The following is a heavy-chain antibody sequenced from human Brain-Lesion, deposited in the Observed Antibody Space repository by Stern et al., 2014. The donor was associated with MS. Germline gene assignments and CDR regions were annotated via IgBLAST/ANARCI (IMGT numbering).Heavy chain of an antibody. J-gene: IGHJ5*02. CDR3: ARGKSFDDFWSGNNWFDP. CDR2: FYPGGSA. Sequence: VQLVQSGPGLVKPSQTLSLTCTVSGDSINSGSYYWSWIRQSAGKGLEWIGRFYPGGSANSTPPLMGRVPISIDTSKTQFSLNLRSVTAADTAVYYCARGKSFDDFWSGNNWFDPWGQGTLVTVSS. D-gene: IGHD3-3*01. CDR1: GDSINSGSYY. V-gene: IGHV4-61*02.